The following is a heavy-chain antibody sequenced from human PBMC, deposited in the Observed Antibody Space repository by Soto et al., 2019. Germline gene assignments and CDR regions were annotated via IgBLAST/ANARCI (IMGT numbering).Heavy chain of an antibody. Sequence: QVQLVQSGAEVKKPGASVKVSCKASGYTFTSYDINWVRQATGQGLEWMGCMNPNSGNTGYAQKFQGRVNMTRNTSISTAYMELRSLRSEDTAVYYCARRGYSSSWYYYYYYGMDVWGQGTAVTVSS. CDR2: MNPNSGNT. CDR3: ARRGYSSSWYYYYYYGMDV. CDR1: GYTFTSYD. V-gene: IGHV1-8*01. D-gene: IGHD6-13*01. J-gene: IGHJ6*02.